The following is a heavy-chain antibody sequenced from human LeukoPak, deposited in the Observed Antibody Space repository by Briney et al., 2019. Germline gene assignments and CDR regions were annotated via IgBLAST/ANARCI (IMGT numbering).Heavy chain of an antibody. CDR2: INHSGST. D-gene: IGHD4-17*01. CDR3: ASGIMTTVTPEADY. Sequence: SETLSLTCAVYGGSFSGYYWSWIRQPPGKGLEWIGEINHSGSTNYNPSLKSRVTILVDTSKNQFSLKLSSVTAADTAVYYCASGIMTTVTPEADYWGQGTLVTVSS. J-gene: IGHJ4*02. CDR1: GGSFSGYY. V-gene: IGHV4-34*01.